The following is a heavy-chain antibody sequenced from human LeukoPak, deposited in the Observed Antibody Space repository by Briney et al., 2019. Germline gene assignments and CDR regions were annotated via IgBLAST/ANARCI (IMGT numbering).Heavy chain of an antibody. J-gene: IGHJ4*02. CDR1: GLTVGSNY. CDR2: IYSGGST. CDR3: AATVDTAMVIEAY. V-gene: IGHV3-53*04. Sequence: GGSLRLSCAASGLTVGSNYMSWVRQAPGKGLEWVSVIYSGGSTYYADSVKGRFTISRHNSKNTLYLQMNSLRAEDTAVYYCAATVDTAMVIEAYWGQGTLVTVSS. D-gene: IGHD5-18*01.